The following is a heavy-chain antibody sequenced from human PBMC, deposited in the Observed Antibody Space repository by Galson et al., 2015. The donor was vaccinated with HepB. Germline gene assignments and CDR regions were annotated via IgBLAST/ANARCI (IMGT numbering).Heavy chain of an antibody. CDR1: GFTFRDYF. Sequence: SLRLSCAASGFTFRDYFMDWVRQNPRKGLEWVGRIRNKANSYTKEYAASVKGRFTISRDDSKNSLYLQMTSLKTDDTAVYYCARAGRDGYNWRAFDIWGQGTMVTVSA. J-gene: IGHJ3*02. V-gene: IGHV3-72*01. D-gene: IGHD5-24*01. CDR2: IRNKANSYTK. CDR3: ARAGRDGYNWRAFDI.